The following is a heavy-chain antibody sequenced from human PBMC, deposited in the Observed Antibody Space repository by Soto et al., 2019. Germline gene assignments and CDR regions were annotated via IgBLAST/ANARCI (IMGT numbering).Heavy chain of an antibody. Sequence: ASVKVSCKASGYTFTSYGISWVRQAPGQGLEWMGWISAYNGNTNYAQKLQGRVTMTTDTSTSTAYMELSRLRSDDTAVYYCARDRGLEYYDILTGYYQHDAFDIWGQGTMVTVSS. CDR3: ARDRGLEYYDILTGYYQHDAFDI. V-gene: IGHV1-18*04. CDR1: GYTFTSYG. D-gene: IGHD3-9*01. CDR2: ISAYNGNT. J-gene: IGHJ3*02.